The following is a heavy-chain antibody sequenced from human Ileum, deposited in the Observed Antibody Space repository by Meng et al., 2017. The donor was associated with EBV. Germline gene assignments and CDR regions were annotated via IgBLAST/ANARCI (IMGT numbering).Heavy chain of an antibody. CDR1: GYTFTSYG. J-gene: IGHJ4*02. Sequence: QVPLVQSVADVKEPGASVKVSCKASGYTFTSYGISWVRQAPGQGLEWMGWFSVYNGNTIYAQKLQDRVTMTTDTSTSTAYMELRSLRSDDTAVYYCARGQNYYGSGSLIDYWGQGTLVTVSS. D-gene: IGHD3-10*01. V-gene: IGHV1-18*01. CDR2: FSVYNGNT. CDR3: ARGQNYYGSGSLIDY.